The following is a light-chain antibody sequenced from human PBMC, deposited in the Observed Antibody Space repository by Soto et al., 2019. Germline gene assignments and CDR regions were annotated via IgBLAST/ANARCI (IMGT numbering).Light chain of an antibody. V-gene: IGKV3-15*01. CDR1: QSVSSD. CDR3: QQYNNWPFT. J-gene: IGKJ3*01. Sequence: EILMTQSPAPLSVSPGERATLSCRASQSVSSDLAWYQQKPGQAPRLLIYGASTRATGIPARFSGSGSGTEFTLTISSLQSEDSAVYYCQQYNNWPFTFGPGTKVDIK. CDR2: GAS.